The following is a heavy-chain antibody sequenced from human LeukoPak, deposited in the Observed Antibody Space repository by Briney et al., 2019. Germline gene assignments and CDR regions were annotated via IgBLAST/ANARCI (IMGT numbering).Heavy chain of an antibody. D-gene: IGHD3-9*01. CDR2: ISYDGSNK. J-gene: IGHJ3*02. CDR1: GFTFSSYG. CDR3: ATITGILPGYYWDDAFDI. V-gene: IGHV3-30*03. Sequence: PGGSLRLSCAASGFTFSSYGMHWVHQAPGKGLEWVVVISYDGSNKYYADSVKGRFTISRDNSKNTLYLQMNSLRAEDTALYYCATITGILPGYYWDDAFDIWGQGTMVTVSS.